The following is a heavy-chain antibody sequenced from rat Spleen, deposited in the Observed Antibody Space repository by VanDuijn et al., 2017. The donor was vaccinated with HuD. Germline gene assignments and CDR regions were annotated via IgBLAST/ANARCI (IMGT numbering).Heavy chain of an antibody. V-gene: IGHV5-29*01. Sequence: EVKLVESGGGLVQPGRSLKLSCAASGFTFSDYGVAWVRQAPTKGLEWVATISYGDTSGHSSTYYRDSVKGRFTISRDNAKSTLYLQMESLRSEDTATYYCEKVRYGYNYGFDYWGQGVMVTVSS. CDR2: ISYGDTSGHSST. J-gene: IGHJ2*01. CDR1: GFTFSDYG. CDR3: EKVRYGYNYGFDY. D-gene: IGHD1-9*01.